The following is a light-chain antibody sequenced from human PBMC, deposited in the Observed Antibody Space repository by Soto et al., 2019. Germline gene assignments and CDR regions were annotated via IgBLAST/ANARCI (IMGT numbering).Light chain of an antibody. Sequence: AIQMTQSPSSLSASVGDRVTITCRASQDIRNDLGWYQQKPGQAPNLLIFAASTLQIGVPSRFSGSGSGTYFPLTTSNLQPEYFATYFCLQAYNYPFTFGPGTTVDIK. J-gene: IGKJ3*01. CDR2: AAS. CDR3: LQAYNYPFT. CDR1: QDIRND. V-gene: IGKV1-6*01.